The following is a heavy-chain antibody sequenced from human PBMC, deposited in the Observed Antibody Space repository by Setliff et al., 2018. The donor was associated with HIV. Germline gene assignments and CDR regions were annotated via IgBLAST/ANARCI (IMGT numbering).Heavy chain of an antibody. V-gene: IGHV4-59*01. CDR2: ISDSGTT. D-gene: IGHD3-22*01. CDR3: AGVLSSGYYDGP. CDR1: GGSISPYY. J-gene: IGHJ5*02. Sequence: SETLSLTCTVSGGSISPYYWSWIRQPPGKGLEWIAWISDSGTTNYNPSLKSRVTLSVDTSKNQFSLKLRSVTAADTAVYYCAGVLSSGYYDGPWGQGTLVTVSS.